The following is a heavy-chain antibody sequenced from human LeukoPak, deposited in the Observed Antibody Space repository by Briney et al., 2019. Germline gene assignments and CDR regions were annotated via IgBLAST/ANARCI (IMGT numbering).Heavy chain of an antibody. V-gene: IGHV4-59*01. D-gene: IGHD1-26*01. J-gene: IGHJ4*02. Sequence: SETLSLTCTVSGGSISSYYWSWIRQPPGKGLEWIGYIYYSGSTNYNPSLKSRVTISVDTSKNQFSLKLSSVTAADTAVYYCARGLEGVPDYWGQGTLVTVSS. CDR3: ARGLEGVPDY. CDR2: IYYSGST. CDR1: GGSISSYY.